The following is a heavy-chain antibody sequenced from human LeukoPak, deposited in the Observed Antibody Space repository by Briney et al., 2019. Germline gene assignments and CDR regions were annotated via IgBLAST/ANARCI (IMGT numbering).Heavy chain of an antibody. CDR3: AKSVSHGQQLAPFDY. CDR1: GFTFSSYA. Sequence: PGRSLRLSCAASGFTFSSYAMSWVRQAPGKGLEWVSAISGSGGSTYYADSVKGRFTISRDNSKNTLYLQMNSLRAEDTAVYYCAKSVSHGQQLAPFDYWGQGTLVTVSS. CDR2: ISGSGGST. D-gene: IGHD6-13*01. J-gene: IGHJ4*02. V-gene: IGHV3-23*01.